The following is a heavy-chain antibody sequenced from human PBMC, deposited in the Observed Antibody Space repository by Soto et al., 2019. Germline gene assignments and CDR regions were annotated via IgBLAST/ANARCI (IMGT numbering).Heavy chain of an antibody. CDR3: ARIYSSSSGYIDY. CDR2: IYPGDSDT. CDR1: GCKVCRSW. V-gene: IGHV5-51*01. J-gene: IGHJ4*02. D-gene: IGHD6-6*01. Sequence: ISAKRSGCKVCRSWCGPVRQMPGKGLEWMGIIYPGDSDTRYSPSFQGQVTISADKSISTAYLQWSSLKASDTAMYYCARIYSSSSGYIDYWGQGTLVTAPQ.